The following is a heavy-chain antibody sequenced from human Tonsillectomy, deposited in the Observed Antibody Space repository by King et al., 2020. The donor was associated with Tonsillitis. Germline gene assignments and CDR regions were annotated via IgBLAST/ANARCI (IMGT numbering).Heavy chain of an antibody. Sequence: VTLKESGPALVKPTQTLTLTCTFSGFSLRNSGMCVSWIRQPPGKALEGLALIDWDDDKYYSTSLKTRLTISKDSSKNQVVLTMTNMDPVDTATYYCARINNDFWSGYADYWGRGTLVTVSS. V-gene: IGHV2-70*01. D-gene: IGHD3-3*01. CDR3: ARINNDFWSGYADY. CDR2: IDWDDDK. CDR1: GFSLRNSGMC. J-gene: IGHJ4*02.